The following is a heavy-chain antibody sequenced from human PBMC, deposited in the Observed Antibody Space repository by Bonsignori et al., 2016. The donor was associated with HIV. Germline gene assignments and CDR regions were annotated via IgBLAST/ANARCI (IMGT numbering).Heavy chain of an antibody. CDR3: ASYGGTTGAFDI. Sequence: WIRQPPGKGLEWIGYTYYSGSTNYNPSLKSRVTISVDTSKNQFSLKLSSVTAADTAVYYCASYGGTTGAFDIWGQGTMVTVSS. J-gene: IGHJ3*02. CDR2: TYYSGST. V-gene: IGHV4-59*01. D-gene: IGHD1-1*01.